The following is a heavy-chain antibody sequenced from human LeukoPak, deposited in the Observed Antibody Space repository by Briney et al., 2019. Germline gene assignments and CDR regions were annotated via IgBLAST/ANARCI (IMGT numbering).Heavy chain of an antibody. J-gene: IGHJ4*02. CDR1: GFSFSISA. Sequence: GGSLRLSCAASGFSFSISAMSWVRQAPGKGLEWVSAISDSGAGTYYADSVKGRFTISRDSSKDALYLQMNSLRAEDTAVYYCAKDPRHDYWGQGTLVTVSS. CDR2: ISDSGAGT. V-gene: IGHV3-23*01. CDR3: AKDPRHDY.